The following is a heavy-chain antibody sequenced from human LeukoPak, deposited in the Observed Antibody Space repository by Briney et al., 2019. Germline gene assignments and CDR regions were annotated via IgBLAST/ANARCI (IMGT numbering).Heavy chain of an antibody. CDR1: GGSISGYY. D-gene: IGHD5-12*01. CDR3: ARHLYSGYDRVFDY. J-gene: IGHJ4*02. V-gene: IGHV4-59*08. Sequence: SETLSLTCAVSGGSISGYYWIWIRQPPGKGLEWIGYIYYNGITNYNPSLKSRVTTSVDTSKNQFSLKLSSVTAADTAMYYCARHLYSGYDRVFDYWGQGTLVTVSS. CDR2: IYYNGIT.